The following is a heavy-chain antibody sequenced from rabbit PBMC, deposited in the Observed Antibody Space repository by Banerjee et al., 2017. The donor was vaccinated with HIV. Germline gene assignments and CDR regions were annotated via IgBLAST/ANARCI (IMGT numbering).Heavy chain of an antibody. Sequence: QEQLVESGGGLVQPGGSLTLTCTASGFSFSSSYVMCWVRQAPGKGLEWIASIGGGSSGSTNYASWAKGRFTISKTSSTTVTLQMTSLTAADTATYFCARSTSGYDIGDLWGPGTLVTVS. CDR1: GFSFSSSYV. V-gene: IGHV1S45*01. CDR3: ARSTSGYDIGDL. J-gene: IGHJ4*01. CDR2: IGGGSSGST. D-gene: IGHD1-1*01.